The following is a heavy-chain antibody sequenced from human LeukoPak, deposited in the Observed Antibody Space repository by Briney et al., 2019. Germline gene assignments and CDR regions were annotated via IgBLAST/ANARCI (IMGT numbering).Heavy chain of an antibody. CDR2: INPDSGDT. CDR1: GYTFTGYY. D-gene: IGHD3-3*01. CDR3: ARIYYDFWSGYYKNYYYGMDV. Sequence: ASVKVSCKASGYTFTGYYMHWVRQAPGQGLEWMGWINPDSGDTNYAQKFQGRVTMTRDTSISTAYMELSRLRSDDTAVYYCARIYYDFWSGYYKNYYYGMDVWGQGTTVTVSS. V-gene: IGHV1-2*02. J-gene: IGHJ6*02.